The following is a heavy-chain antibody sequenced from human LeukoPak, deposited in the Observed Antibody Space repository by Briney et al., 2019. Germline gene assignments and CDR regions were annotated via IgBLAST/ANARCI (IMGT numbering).Heavy chain of an antibody. Sequence: GGSLRLSCTASGFSVSTTYMNWARQAPGKGLEWVSVIYTAGSTYYADSVKGRFTISRDNSKNTLYLQMNSLRAEDTAVYYCVRGAATGSDWGQGALVTVSS. CDR3: VRGAATGSD. J-gene: IGHJ4*02. D-gene: IGHD6-13*01. CDR1: GFSVSTTY. V-gene: IGHV3-66*01. CDR2: IYTAGST.